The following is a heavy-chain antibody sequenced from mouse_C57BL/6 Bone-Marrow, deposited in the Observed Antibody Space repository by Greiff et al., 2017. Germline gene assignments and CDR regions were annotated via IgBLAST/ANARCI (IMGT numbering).Heavy chain of an antibody. Sequence: VQLQQSGAELVMPGTSVKLSCKASGYTFTSYWMDWVKQRPGQGLEWIGEINPSGSCTNYNEKFKGRSTMTADKSSSTAYMQLSSLTSEDSAVSYCARGEDYGCYWAFDGWGQGATVTVSS. CDR2: INPSGSCT. J-gene: IGHJ1*01. CDR1: GYTFTSYW. V-gene: IGHV1-69*01. D-gene: IGHD1-1*01. CDR3: ARGEDYGCYWAFDG.